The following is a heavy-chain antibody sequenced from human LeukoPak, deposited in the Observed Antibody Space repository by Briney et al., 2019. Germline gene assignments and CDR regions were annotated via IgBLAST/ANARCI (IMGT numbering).Heavy chain of an antibody. CDR1: GGSFNDYS. CDR2: IYHNGAT. D-gene: IGHD3-10*01. Sequence: SETLSLTCAVYGGSFNDYSWNWIRQPPGKGLEWIGYIYHNGATYYNPSLKSRVTISLDGSKNQFSLRLNSVTAADTAVYYCARGRGWNWFDPWGQGTLVTVSS. J-gene: IGHJ5*02. CDR3: ARGRGWNWFDP. V-gene: IGHV4-30-2*01.